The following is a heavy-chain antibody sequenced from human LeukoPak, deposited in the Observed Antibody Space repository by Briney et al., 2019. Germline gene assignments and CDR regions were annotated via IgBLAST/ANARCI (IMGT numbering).Heavy chain of an antibody. CDR3: TSTYGDYYPRFDY. Sequence: GGSLRLSCTASGFTFGDYAMSWVRQAPGKGLEWVGFIRSKAYGGTTEYAASVKGRFTISRDDSKSIAYQQMNSLKTEDTAVYYCTSTYGDYYPRFDYWGQGTLVTVSS. CDR2: IRSKAYGGTT. CDR1: GFTFGDYA. V-gene: IGHV3-49*04. J-gene: IGHJ4*02. D-gene: IGHD4-17*01.